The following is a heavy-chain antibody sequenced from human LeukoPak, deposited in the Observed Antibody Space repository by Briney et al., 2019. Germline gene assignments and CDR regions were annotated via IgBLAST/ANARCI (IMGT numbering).Heavy chain of an antibody. V-gene: IGHV4-59*01. CDR1: GGSISSYY. D-gene: IGHD5-18*01. CDR3: AGEFVVDTAMVTANWFDP. CDR2: IYYSGST. J-gene: IGHJ5*02. Sequence: SETLSLTCTVSGGSISSYYWSWIRQPPGKGLEWIGYIYYSGSTNYNPSLKSRVTISVDTSKNQFSLKLSSVTAADTAVYYCAGEFVVDTAMVTANWFDPWGQGTLVTVSS.